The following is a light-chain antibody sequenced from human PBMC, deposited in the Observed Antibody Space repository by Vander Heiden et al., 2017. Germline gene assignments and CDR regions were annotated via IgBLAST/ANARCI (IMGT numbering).Light chain of an antibody. CDR3: QQNDSNPLFT. J-gene: IGKJ2*01. V-gene: IGKV1-39*01. CDR1: QSISSY. Sequence: DIQMTQPPSSLSASVGDRVTITCRASQSISSYLNWYQQKPGKAPKLLIYAASSLQSGVPSRFSGSGYGTDFTLTISSRQPEDFAPYYCQQNDSNPLFTFGQGTKVEIK. CDR2: AAS.